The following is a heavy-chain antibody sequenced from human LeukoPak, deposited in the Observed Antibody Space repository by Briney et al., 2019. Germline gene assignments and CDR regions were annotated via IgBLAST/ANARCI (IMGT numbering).Heavy chain of an antibody. CDR3: ARDDGETVDY. J-gene: IGHJ4*02. CDR2: ISAYNGNT. V-gene: IGHV1-18*04. CDR1: GYTFTGYY. D-gene: IGHD3-10*01. Sequence: ASVKVSCKASGYTFTGYYMHWVRQAPGQGLEWMGWISAYNGNTNYAQKLQGRVTMTTDTSTSTAYMELRSLRSDDTAVYYCARDDGETVDYWGQGTLVTVSS.